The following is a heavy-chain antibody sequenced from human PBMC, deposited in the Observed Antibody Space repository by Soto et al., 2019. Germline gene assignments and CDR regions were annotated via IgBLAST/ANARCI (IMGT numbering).Heavy chain of an antibody. V-gene: IGHV4-31*03. CDR3: ARDRGATIFDF. J-gene: IGHJ4*02. D-gene: IGHD5-12*01. Sequence: PSQTLSLTCTVSAASISSGDYYWSWIRQHPGRGLEWIGYIFYTGGTFYTPSLKSRVTMSVDTSKNQFSLKLTSVTAADTAVYFCARDRGATIFDFWGRGTLVTVS. CDR1: AASISSGDYY. CDR2: IFYTGGT.